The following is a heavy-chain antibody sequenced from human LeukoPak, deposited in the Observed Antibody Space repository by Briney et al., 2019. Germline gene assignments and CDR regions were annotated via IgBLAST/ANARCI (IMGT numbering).Heavy chain of an antibody. CDR3: ATGGRQYYDY. J-gene: IGHJ4*02. Sequence: ASVKVSCKASGYTFTSYVINWVRQATGQGLEWMGWMNPNSGNTGYAQKFQGRVTITRNTSISTAHMDLRSLRSEDTAVYSCATGGRQYYDYWGQGNLVPVFS. V-gene: IGHV1-8*03. CDR2: MNPNSGNT. CDR1: GYTFTSYV.